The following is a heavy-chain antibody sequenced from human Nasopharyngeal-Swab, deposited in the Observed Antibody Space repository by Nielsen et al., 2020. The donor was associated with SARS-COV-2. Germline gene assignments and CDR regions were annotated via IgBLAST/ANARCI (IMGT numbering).Heavy chain of an antibody. D-gene: IGHD4-17*01. J-gene: IGHJ4*02. CDR2: INAGNDNT. CDR3: ASSDPNYGDYAYY. V-gene: IGHV1-3*01. CDR1: GYSFTSYA. Sequence: ASVKVSCKASGYSFTSYAMHWVRQASGQRLEWMGWINAGNDNTRYSPKFQGRLTITRDTSASTAYMELSSLRSEDTAVYYCASSDPNYGDYAYYWGQGTLVTVSS.